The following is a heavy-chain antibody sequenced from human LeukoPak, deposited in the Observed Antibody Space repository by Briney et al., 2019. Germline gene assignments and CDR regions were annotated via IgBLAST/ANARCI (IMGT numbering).Heavy chain of an antibody. V-gene: IGHV3-30*18. Sequence: GGSLRLSCAASGFTFSSYWMSWVRQAPGKGLEWVAVISYDGSNKYYADSVKGRFTISRDNSKNTLYLQMNSLRAEDTAVYYCAKDHPRDYVWGSLDYWGQGTLVTVSS. CDR3: AKDHPRDYVWGSLDY. D-gene: IGHD3-16*01. CDR1: GFTFSSYW. J-gene: IGHJ4*02. CDR2: ISYDGSNK.